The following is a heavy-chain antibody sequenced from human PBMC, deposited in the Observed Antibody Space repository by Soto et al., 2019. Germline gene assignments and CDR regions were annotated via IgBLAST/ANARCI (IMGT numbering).Heavy chain of an antibody. Sequence: SEKVSCKASGFTFSNSAVQWVRQPRGQRIEWMGWIVVGSGHPNLAQRFQDRVTLTRDMSTGTAYMELSSLRSEDTAVYYCAADVIAVAGDFDYWGQGTQVTVSS. J-gene: IGHJ4*02. CDR2: IVVGSGHP. CDR3: AADVIAVAGDFDY. CDR1: GFTFSNSA. V-gene: IGHV1-58*01. D-gene: IGHD6-19*01.